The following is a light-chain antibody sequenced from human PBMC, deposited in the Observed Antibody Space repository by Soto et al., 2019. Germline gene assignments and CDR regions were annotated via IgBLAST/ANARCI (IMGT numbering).Light chain of an antibody. V-gene: IGLV2-14*01. CDR1: SSDVGAYNY. CDR3: SSYTSSNTLV. Sequence: SALNQPASVSGSPGQSITISCTGTSSDVGAYNYVSWYQQHPGKAPKLMIYEVSNRPSGVSNRFSGSKSDNTASLTISGVQAEDEADYYCSSYTSSNTLVFGGGTKVTV. J-gene: IGLJ3*02. CDR2: EVS.